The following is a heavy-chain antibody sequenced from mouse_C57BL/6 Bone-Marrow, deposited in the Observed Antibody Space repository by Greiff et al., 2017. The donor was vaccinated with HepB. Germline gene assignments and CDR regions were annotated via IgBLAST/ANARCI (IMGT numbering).Heavy chain of an antibody. CDR2: ISDGGSYT. CDR3: ARGDYYYGSSFYWYFDV. J-gene: IGHJ1*03. V-gene: IGHV5-4*01. D-gene: IGHD1-1*01. Sequence: EVQRVESGGGLVKPGGSLKLSCAASGFTFSSYAMSWVRQTPEKRLEWVATISDGGSYTYYPDNVKGRFTISRDNAKNNLYLQMSHLKSEDTAMYYCARGDYYYGSSFYWYFDVWGTGTTVTVSS. CDR1: GFTFSSYA.